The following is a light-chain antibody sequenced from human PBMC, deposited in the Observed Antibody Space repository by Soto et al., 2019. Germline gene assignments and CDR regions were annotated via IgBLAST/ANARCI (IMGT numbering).Light chain of an antibody. V-gene: IGKV2-24*01. CDR1: QSLVHSDGNTY. CDR2: KIS. J-gene: IGKJ5*01. Sequence: DIVMTQTPLSSPVTLGQPASISCRSSQSLVHSDGNTYLSWLQQRPGQPPRLRIYKISKRFSGVPDRFGESGAGTDFTLKIINVEVAAVRIYYCMQGTRFPTFGQGKRLEIK. CDR3: MQGTRFPT.